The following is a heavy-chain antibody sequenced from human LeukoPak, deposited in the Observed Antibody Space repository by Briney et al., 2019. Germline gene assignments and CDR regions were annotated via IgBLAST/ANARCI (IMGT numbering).Heavy chain of an antibody. Sequence: PGGSLRLSCAASGFTFSSYSMNWVRQAPGKGLEWVSSISSSSSYIYYADSVKGRFTISRDNAKNSLYLQMNSLRAEDTAVYYCARTPYSSGWEPFDYWGQGALVTVSS. CDR1: GFTFSSYS. J-gene: IGHJ4*02. D-gene: IGHD6-19*01. V-gene: IGHV3-21*01. CDR3: ARTPYSSGWEPFDY. CDR2: ISSSSSYI.